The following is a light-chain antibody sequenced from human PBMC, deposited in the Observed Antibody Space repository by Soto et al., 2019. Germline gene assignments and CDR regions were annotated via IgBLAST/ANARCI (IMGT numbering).Light chain of an antibody. CDR2: EVS. J-gene: IGLJ1*01. V-gene: IGLV2-14*01. Sequence: QSALTQPASVSGSPGQSITISCTGTSSDVGGYNYVSWYQQHSGKAPKLMIYEVSNRPSGVSNRFSGSKSGNTASLTISGLQAEDEADYYCSSYTSSSTLVVFGTGTKLTVL. CDR1: SSDVGGYNY. CDR3: SSYTSSSTLVV.